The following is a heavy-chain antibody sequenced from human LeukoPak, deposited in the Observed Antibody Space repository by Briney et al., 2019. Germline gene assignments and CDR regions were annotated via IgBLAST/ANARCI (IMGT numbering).Heavy chain of an antibody. D-gene: IGHD3-10*01. CDR2: ISYDGSNK. CDR1: GFTFSSYG. V-gene: IGHV3-30*18. Sequence: GRSLRLSCAASGFTFSSYGMHWVRQAPGKGLEWVAVISYDGSNKYYADAVKGRFPISRDNSKNTLYLQMNSLRAEDTAVYYCAKGVVRGVIRNWFAPWGQGTLVTVSS. J-gene: IGHJ5*02. CDR3: AKGVVRGVIRNWFAP.